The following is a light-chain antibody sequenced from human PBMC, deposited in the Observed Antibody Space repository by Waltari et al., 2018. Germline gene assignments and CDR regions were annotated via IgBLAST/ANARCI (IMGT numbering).Light chain of an antibody. CDR2: EVS. J-gene: IGKJ2*01. CDR3: QQDYSYPHT. Sequence: AVQMTQSPSSLSASVGDRVTITCRASQDIINDLGWFQQKPGKAPKLLIYEVSILPSGVPSRFSGSGSGTYFTLTIRSLEPDDSATYYCQQDYSYPHTFGQGTKLEI. V-gene: IGKV1-6*01. CDR1: QDIIND.